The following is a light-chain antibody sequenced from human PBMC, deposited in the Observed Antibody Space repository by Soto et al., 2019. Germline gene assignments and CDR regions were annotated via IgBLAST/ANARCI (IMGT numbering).Light chain of an antibody. CDR1: QRRLDSDDVNTY. V-gene: IGKV2-40*01. Sequence: IVMAQTPLSLPFTSGEPASLSCRSSQRRLDSDDVNTYLDWYQQKPGQSPQLXIYTVSSRASGVPDRFSGSGSGTDFTLKISRVEGEDVGVYYCMQRIEFPLTFGGGTKVDIK. J-gene: IGKJ4*01. CDR2: TVS. CDR3: MQRIEFPLT.